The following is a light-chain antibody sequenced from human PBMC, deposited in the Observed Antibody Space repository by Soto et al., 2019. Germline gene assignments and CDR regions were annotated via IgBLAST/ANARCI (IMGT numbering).Light chain of an antibody. Sequence: ERVMTQSPATLSVSPGEGATLSCRASQSVSTNLAWYQQKPGQAPRLLIYGASTRATGIPARFSGSGSGTEFTLTISSLQSEDFAVYYCQQYNNWPSVTFGQGTKVDIK. J-gene: IGKJ1*01. V-gene: IGKV3-15*01. CDR2: GAS. CDR3: QQYNNWPSVT. CDR1: QSVSTN.